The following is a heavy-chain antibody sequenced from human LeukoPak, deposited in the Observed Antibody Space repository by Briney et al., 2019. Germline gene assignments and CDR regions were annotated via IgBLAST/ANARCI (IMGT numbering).Heavy chain of an antibody. CDR2: VSGSGGST. CDR1: GFIFNTYA. Sequence: PGGSLGRSCAASGFIFNTYAMSWVRQAPGKGLEWVSAVSGSGGSTYYADSVKGRFTISRDNSKNTLFLQMNSLRAEDTAIYYCANMEAMTADGGADYWGQGTMVTVSS. D-gene: IGHD2-21*02. J-gene: IGHJ4*02. V-gene: IGHV3-23*01. CDR3: ANMEAMTADGGADY.